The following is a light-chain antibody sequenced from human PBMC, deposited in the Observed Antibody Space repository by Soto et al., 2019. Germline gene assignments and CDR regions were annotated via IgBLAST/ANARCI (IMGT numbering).Light chain of an antibody. Sequence: DIQMTQSPSSLSASVGDRVTITCRASQSISSYLNWYQQKPGKAPKLLIYAASSLQSGVPSRFSGSGSGTEFTLTISSLQPEDFATYYCQQLNSYPHFGQGTRLEIK. CDR1: QSISSY. CDR2: AAS. V-gene: IGKV1-39*01. CDR3: QQLNSYPH. J-gene: IGKJ5*01.